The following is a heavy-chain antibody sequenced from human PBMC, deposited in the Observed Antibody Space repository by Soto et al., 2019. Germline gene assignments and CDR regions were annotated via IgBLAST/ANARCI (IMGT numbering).Heavy chain of an antibody. Sequence: EVQLVESGGGLVQPGGSLRLSCAASGFAFSNYEMNWVRQAPGKGLEWGSYISLSGSTIYYADSVKGRFTISRDDAKDSLYLEMDSLRADDTAVYYCARESFSASPNFFDYWGQGTLVTVSS. CDR3: ARESFSASPNFFDY. CDR1: GFAFSNYE. J-gene: IGHJ4*02. V-gene: IGHV3-48*03. CDR2: ISLSGSTI. D-gene: IGHD1-26*01.